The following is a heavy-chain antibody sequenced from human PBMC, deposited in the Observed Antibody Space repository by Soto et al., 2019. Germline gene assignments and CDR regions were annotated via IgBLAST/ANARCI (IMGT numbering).Heavy chain of an antibody. D-gene: IGHD2-15*01. J-gene: IGHJ3*02. CDR1: GYSFTSYW. Sequence: GESLKISCKGSGYSFTSYWISWVRQMPGKGLEWMGRIDPSDSYTNYSPSFQGHVTISADKSISTAYLQWSSLKASDTAMYYCARTPPVVAATEGAFDIWGQGTMVTV. CDR3: ARTPPVVAATEGAFDI. CDR2: IDPSDSYT. V-gene: IGHV5-10-1*01.